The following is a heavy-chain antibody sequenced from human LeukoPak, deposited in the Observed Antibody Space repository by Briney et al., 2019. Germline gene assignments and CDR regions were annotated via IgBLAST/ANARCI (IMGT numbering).Heavy chain of an antibody. CDR3: ARGCTSSSCFDY. CDR2: INSVGSGT. J-gene: IGHJ4*02. D-gene: IGHD2-2*01. CDR1: GLTFSSYC. V-gene: IGHV3-74*01. Sequence: AGGSLRLSCALSGLTFSSYCMHWVRQAPGKGLVWVSRINSVGSGTSYADSVKGRFTISRDNTKNSLYLRMNSLRAEDTAVYYCARGCTSSSCFDYWGQGTLVTVSS.